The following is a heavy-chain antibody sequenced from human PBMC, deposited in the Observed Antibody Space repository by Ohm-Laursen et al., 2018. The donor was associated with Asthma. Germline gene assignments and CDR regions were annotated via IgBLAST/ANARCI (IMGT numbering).Heavy chain of an antibody. CDR2: GGSYYDGGLK. Sequence: SLRLSCSASGVAFTDSCMSWVRQAPGKGLEWVAVGGSYYDGGLKYYADSVNGRFTVSRDDSKNTLYLQMNSLRPDDTAVYYCARDVMEWYLPAFDFWGQGTLVTVSS. D-gene: IGHD3-3*01. CDR3: ARDVMEWYLPAFDF. J-gene: IGHJ4*02. CDR1: GVAFTDSC. V-gene: IGHV3-30-3*01.